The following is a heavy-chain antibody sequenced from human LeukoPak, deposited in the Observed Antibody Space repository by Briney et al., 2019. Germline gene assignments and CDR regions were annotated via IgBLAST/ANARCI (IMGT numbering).Heavy chain of an antibody. CDR3: ARDWDY. CDR2: ISSSSSYI. CDR1: GFTFSSYS. Sequence: PGGSLRLSCAASGFTFSSYSMNWVRQAPGKGLEWVSSISSSSSYIYYADSVKGRFTISRDNAKNSLYLQINSLRAEDTAVYYCARDWDYWGQGTLVTVSS. J-gene: IGHJ4*02. V-gene: IGHV3-21*01.